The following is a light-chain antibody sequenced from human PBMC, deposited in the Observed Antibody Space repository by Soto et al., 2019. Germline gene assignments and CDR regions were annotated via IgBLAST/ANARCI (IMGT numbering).Light chain of an antibody. J-gene: IGLJ1*01. V-gene: IGLV2-11*01. Sequence: QSVLSPLRSVSATPGQSVSISCTGTSSDVGRYDYVSWYQQHPGKAPTLIVYDGSERPSAVPDRFSGSKSGNTASLTISGLQAEDETDYSCCSFAGSYSYVFGTGTKVTVL. CDR3: CSFAGSYSYV. CDR1: SSDVGRYDY. CDR2: DGS.